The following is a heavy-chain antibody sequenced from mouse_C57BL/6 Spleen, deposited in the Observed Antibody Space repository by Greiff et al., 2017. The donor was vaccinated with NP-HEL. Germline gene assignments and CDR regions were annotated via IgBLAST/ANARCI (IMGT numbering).Heavy chain of an antibody. CDR2: IYPRSGNT. J-gene: IGHJ2*01. V-gene: IGHV1-81*01. Sequence: VKLQQSGAELARPGASVKLSCKASGYTFTSYGISWVKQRTGQGLEWIGEIYPRSGNTYYIEKFKGKATLTADKSASTAYMETRSLTSEDSAVYFCARKGVGRDFDYWGQGTTLTVSS. CDR3: ARKGVGRDFDY. D-gene: IGHD1-1*02. CDR1: GYTFTSYG.